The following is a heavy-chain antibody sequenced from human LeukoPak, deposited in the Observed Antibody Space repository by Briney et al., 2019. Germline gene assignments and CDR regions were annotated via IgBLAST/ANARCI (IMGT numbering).Heavy chain of an antibody. D-gene: IGHD3-10*01. J-gene: IGHJ4*02. CDR2: ISSTSGTI. Sequence: GGSLRLSCAASGFTFKSYAMNWVRQAPGKGLEWISYISSTSGTIYYADSVKGRFTISRDNAKNSLHLQMDSLRDEDTAVYYCARRGVTSGSGSCDIVDYWGQGTLVTVSS. CDR3: ARRGVTSGSGSCDIVDY. V-gene: IGHV3-48*02. CDR1: GFTFKSYA.